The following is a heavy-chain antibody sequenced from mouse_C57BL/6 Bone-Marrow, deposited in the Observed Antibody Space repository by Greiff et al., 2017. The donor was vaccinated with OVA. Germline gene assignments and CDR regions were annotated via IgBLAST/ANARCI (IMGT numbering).Heavy chain of an antibody. CDR1: GFTFSNYW. CDR2: ISNGGGST. V-gene: IGHV5-12*01. Sequence: EVNVVESGGGLVQPGGSMKLSCVASGFTFSNYWMNWVRQTPEKRLEWVAYISNGGGSTYYPDTVKGRFTISRDNAKNTLYLQMSRLKSEDTAMYYCARPSITTVVADAMDYWGQGTSVTVSS. CDR3: ARPSITTVVADAMDY. J-gene: IGHJ4*01. D-gene: IGHD1-1*01.